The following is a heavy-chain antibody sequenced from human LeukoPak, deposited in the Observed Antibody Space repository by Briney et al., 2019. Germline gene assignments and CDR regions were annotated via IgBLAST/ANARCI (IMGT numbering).Heavy chain of an antibody. CDR1: GFTFSSYE. J-gene: IGHJ4*02. CDR2: ISSSGSTI. V-gene: IGHV3-48*03. CDR3: ARRRYGSGDIDY. Sequence: PGGSLRLFCAASGFTFSSYEMNWVRQAPGKGLEWVSYISSSGSTIYYADSVKGRFTISRDNAKNSLYLQMNSLRAEDTAVYYCARRRYGSGDIDYWGQGTLVTVSS. D-gene: IGHD3-10*01.